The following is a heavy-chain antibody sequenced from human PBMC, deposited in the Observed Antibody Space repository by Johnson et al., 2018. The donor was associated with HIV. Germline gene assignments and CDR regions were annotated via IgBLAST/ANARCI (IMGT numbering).Heavy chain of an antibody. CDR3: ARDYSNPPHAFDI. Sequence: VQLVESGGGLIQPGGSLRLSCAASGFTVSSNYMSWVRQAPGKGLEWVSVIYSGGSTYYADSVKGRFTISRDNSKNTRYLQMNSLRAEDTAVYYCARDYSNPPHAFDIWGQGTMVTVSS. CDR1: GFTVSSNY. V-gene: IGHV3-53*01. CDR2: IYSGGST. J-gene: IGHJ3*02. D-gene: IGHD4-11*01.